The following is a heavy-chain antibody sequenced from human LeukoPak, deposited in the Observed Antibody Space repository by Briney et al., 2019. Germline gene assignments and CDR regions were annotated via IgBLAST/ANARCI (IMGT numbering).Heavy chain of an antibody. CDR3: ARYSGYDDEGEYFDY. CDR1: GFTFSSYW. CDR2: IKQDGSEK. D-gene: IGHD5-12*01. V-gene: IGHV3-7*01. J-gene: IGHJ4*02. Sequence: GGTLRLSCAASGFTFSSYWMSWVRQAPGKGLEWVANIKQDGSEKYYVDSVKGRFTISRDNAKNSLYLQMNSLRAEDTAVYYCARYSGYDDEGEYFDYWGQGTLVTVSS.